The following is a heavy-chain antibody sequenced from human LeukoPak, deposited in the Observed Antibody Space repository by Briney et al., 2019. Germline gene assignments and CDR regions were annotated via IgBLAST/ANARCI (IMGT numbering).Heavy chain of an antibody. V-gene: IGHV4-59*01. D-gene: IGHD3-16*01. CDR1: DDSISPYY. J-gene: IGHJ4*02. CDR3: TRDGVSWILDY. CDR2: VYYRGNT. Sequence: PETLSLTCTVSDDSISPYYWSWIRQPPGKGLEWIGFVYYRGNTNYNPSLKSRVTISVDTSKNQFSLKLNSVTAADTAVYYCTRDGVSWILDYWGQGTLVTVSS.